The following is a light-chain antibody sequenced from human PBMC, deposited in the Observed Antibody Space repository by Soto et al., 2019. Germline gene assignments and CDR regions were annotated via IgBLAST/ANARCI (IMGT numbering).Light chain of an antibody. J-gene: IGLJ2*01. CDR3: TAWDGSLNNVL. CDR2: GNN. Sequence: QSVLTQPPSASGTPGQGVTISCSGSGSSIGTNTVNWYRQLPGTAPKLLIYGNNQRPSGVPDRFSGSKSGTSASLAISGLRSEDEAEYYCTAWDGSLNNVLFGGGTKLTV. V-gene: IGLV1-44*01. CDR1: GSSIGTNT.